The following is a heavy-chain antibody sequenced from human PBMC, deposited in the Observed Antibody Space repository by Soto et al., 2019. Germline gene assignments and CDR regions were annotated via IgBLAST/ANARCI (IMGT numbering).Heavy chain of an antibody. D-gene: IGHD4-17*01. J-gene: IGHJ4*02. Sequence: GGSLRLSCAASGFTFSSYAMSWVRQAPGKGLEWVSAISGSGGSTYYADSVKGRFTISRDNSKNTLYLQMNSLRAEDTAVYYCAIPPLTTVTTRAGSDYWGQGTLVTVSS. CDR1: GFTFSSYA. CDR3: AIPPLTTVTTRAGSDY. V-gene: IGHV3-23*01. CDR2: ISGSGGST.